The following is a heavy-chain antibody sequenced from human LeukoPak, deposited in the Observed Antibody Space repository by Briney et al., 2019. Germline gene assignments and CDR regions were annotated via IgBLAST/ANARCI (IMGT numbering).Heavy chain of an antibody. CDR3: ARDSPRGWYDY. D-gene: IGHD6-19*01. Sequence: GGSLRPSCAASGFTFSSYSMNWVRQAPGKGLEWVSYISSSSSTIYYADSVKGRFTISRDNAKNSLYLQMNSLRAEDTAVYYCARDSPRGWYDYWGQGTLVTVSS. J-gene: IGHJ4*02. V-gene: IGHV3-48*01. CDR2: ISSSSSTI. CDR1: GFTFSSYS.